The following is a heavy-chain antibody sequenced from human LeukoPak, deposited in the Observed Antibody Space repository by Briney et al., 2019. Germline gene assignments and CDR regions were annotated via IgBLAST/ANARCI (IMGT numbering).Heavy chain of an antibody. J-gene: IGHJ3*01. CDR2: IYYSGNT. D-gene: IGHD1-26*01. CDR1: GGLISRRSYY. CDR3: AHFKGGSFDF. V-gene: IGHV4-39*01. Sequence: SETLPLTCPVTGGLISRRSYYWGGIRQPPGKRLEWIGSIYYSGNTYYNPSLKSRVTISVDTSKNQFSLKLTSVTAADTAVYYCAHFKGGSFDFWGQGTMVTVSS.